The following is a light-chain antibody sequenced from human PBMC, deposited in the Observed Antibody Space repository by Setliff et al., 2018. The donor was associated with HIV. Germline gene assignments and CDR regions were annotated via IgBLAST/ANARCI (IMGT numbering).Light chain of an antibody. CDR1: STDIGGYNF. J-gene: IGLJ2*01. CDR2: DVT. V-gene: IGLV2-14*03. CDR3: SSYTKSVTYVL. Sequence: QSVLTQPASVSGSPGQSITISCNGTSTDIGGYNFVSWYQQYPGKAPKLIIYDVTRRPSGVSDRFSASKSGNTASLTISGLQAEDESDYYCSSYTKSVTYVLFGGGTKVTV.